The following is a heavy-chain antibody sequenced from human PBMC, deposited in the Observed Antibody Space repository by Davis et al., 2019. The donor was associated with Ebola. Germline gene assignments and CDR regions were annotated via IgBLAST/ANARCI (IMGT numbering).Heavy chain of an antibody. V-gene: IGHV4-4*02. CDR3: ARGVYSGYGVFDY. J-gene: IGHJ4*02. D-gene: IGHD5-12*01. CDR2: IYHSGST. Sequence: SWVRQAPGKGLEWIGEIYHSGSTNYNPSLKSRVTISVDKSKNQFSLKLSSVTAADTAVYYCARGVYSGYGVFDYWGQGTLVTVSS.